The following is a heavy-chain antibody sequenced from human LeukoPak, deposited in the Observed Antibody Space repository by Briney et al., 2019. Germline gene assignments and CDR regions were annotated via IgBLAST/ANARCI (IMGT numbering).Heavy chain of an antibody. V-gene: IGHV1-69*06. Sequence: ASVKVSCKASGGTFSSYAISWVRQAPGQGLEWMGGIIPIFGTANYAQKFQGRVTITADKSTSTAYMELSSLRSEDKAVYYCARDGRYYDILTGYGSTEPTFDYWGQGTLVTVSS. CDR3: ARDGRYYDILTGYGSTEPTFDY. CDR2: IIPIFGTA. J-gene: IGHJ4*02. D-gene: IGHD3-9*01. CDR1: GGTFSSYA.